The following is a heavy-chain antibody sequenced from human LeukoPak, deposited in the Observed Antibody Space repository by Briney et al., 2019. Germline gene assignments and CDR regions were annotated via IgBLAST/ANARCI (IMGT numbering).Heavy chain of an antibody. J-gene: IGHJ3*02. D-gene: IGHD5-18*01. CDR3: ARHGYSYGRTDAFDI. V-gene: IGHV4-59*08. Sequence: SETLSLTCTVSGGSISSYYWSWIRQPPGKGLEWIGYIYYSGSTNYNPSLKSRVTISVDTSKNQFSLKLSSVTAADTAVYYCARHGYSYGRTDAFDIWGQGTMVTVSS. CDR2: IYYSGST. CDR1: GGSISSYY.